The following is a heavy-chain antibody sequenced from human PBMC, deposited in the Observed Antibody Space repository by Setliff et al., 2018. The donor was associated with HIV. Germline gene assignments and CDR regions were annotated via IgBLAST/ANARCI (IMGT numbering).Heavy chain of an antibody. J-gene: IGHJ4*02. Sequence: NPSETLSLTCTVSGGSINTYYWSWIRQPAGKGLEWIGRFHTSGSTNYNPSLKSRATMSVDTSKNQFSLKLSSVTAADTAVYYCARDRLTYYFDYWGQGILVTVSS. D-gene: IGHD3-22*01. CDR1: GGSINTYY. V-gene: IGHV4-4*07. CDR2: FHTSGST. CDR3: ARDRLTYYFDY.